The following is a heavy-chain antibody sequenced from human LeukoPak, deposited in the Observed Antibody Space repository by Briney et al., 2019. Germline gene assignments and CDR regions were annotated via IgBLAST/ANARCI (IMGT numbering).Heavy chain of an antibody. D-gene: IGHD4-17*01. V-gene: IGHV3-23*01. CDR1: GFTFSSYA. Sequence: SGGSLRLSCAASGFTFSSYAMSWVRQIPGKGLEWVSGINGNGGSTNYADSVKGRFTISRDNSKNTLYLQMNSLRAEDTAVYYCAILTVTTAHWGQGTLVTVSS. CDR3: AILTVTTAH. J-gene: IGHJ4*02. CDR2: INGNGGST.